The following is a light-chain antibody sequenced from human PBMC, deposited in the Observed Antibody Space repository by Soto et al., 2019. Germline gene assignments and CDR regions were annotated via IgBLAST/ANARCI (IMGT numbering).Light chain of an antibody. CDR2: EVG. V-gene: IGLV2-14*01. J-gene: IGLJ1*01. CDR1: NGDVGGNHY. CDR3: SSYTSSITYV. Sequence: QSVLTQPASVSGSPGQSITISCTGTNGDVGGNHYVSWYQQHPGKAPKLMIYEVGNRPSGVSDRFSGSKSGNTASLTISGLQAEDEADYYCSSYTSSITYVFGTGTKVTVL.